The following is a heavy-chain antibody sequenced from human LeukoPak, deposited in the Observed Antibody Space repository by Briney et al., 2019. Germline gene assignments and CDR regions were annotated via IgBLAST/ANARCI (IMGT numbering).Heavy chain of an antibody. CDR3: AKDRDAVTARGFDY. J-gene: IGHJ4*02. Sequence: GGSLRLSCAASGFTFSTYAMSWVRQAPGKGLEWVSGISGRDGSTYYADSVKGRFTISRDISKNTLYLQINSLRAEDTAVYYCAKDRDAVTARGFDYWGQGTLVSVSS. CDR2: ISGRDGST. CDR1: GFTFSTYA. D-gene: IGHD2-21*02. V-gene: IGHV3-23*01.